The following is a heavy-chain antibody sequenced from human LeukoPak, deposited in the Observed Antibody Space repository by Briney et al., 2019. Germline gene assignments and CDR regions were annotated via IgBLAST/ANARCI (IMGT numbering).Heavy chain of an antibody. Sequence: PGRSLRLSCAASGFTFDDYAMHWVRQAPGKGLEWVAGISWNSGSIGYADSVKGRFTISRDNAKNSLYLQMNSLRAEDTALYYCAKQVYSYGTDYFDYWGQGTLVTVSS. J-gene: IGHJ4*02. CDR1: GFTFDDYA. V-gene: IGHV3-9*01. CDR3: AKQVYSYGTDYFDY. CDR2: ISWNSGSI. D-gene: IGHD5-18*01.